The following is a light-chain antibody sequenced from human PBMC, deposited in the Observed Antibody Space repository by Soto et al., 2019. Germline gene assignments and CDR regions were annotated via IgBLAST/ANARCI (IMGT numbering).Light chain of an antibody. CDR2: GAS. CDR3: HHYET. J-gene: IGKJ1*01. Sequence: EILMTQSPATLTLSPAALATLSCRASHTISRSLAWYQQKPGQAPRLLMYGASIRAAGVPDRFSGSGSGTEFTLTISRLEAEDFTVYYCHHYETFGQGTKV. V-gene: IGKV3D-15*01. CDR1: HTISRS.